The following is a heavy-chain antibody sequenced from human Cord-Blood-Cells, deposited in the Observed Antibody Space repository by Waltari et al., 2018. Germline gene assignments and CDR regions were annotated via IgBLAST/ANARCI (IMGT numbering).Heavy chain of an antibody. Sequence: QVQLVQSGAEVKKPGASVKVSCKASGYTFTSYGISWVRQAPGQGLEWMGWISAYNGNTNYAQKLQGRVTRTKDKSTSTAYMELRSLRSDDTAVYYCARQEGIITIFGVVINWFDPWGQGTLVTVSS. V-gene: IGHV1-18*01. CDR3: ARQEGIITIFGVVINWFDP. J-gene: IGHJ5*02. CDR1: GYTFTSYG. CDR2: ISAYNGNT. D-gene: IGHD3-3*01.